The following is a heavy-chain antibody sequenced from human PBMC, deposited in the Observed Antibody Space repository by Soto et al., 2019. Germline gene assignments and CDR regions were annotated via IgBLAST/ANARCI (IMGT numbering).Heavy chain of an antibody. CDR1: GFTFSNYW. D-gene: IGHD5-12*01. J-gene: IGHJ6*02. V-gene: IGHV3-7*05. CDR3: TRDRRGSYDGSYYYNGMDV. CDR2: VKQDGREK. Sequence: EVQLVESGGGLVKPGGSLRLSCAASGFTFSNYWMTWVRQAPGKGLEWVANVKQDGREKYHVDAVKDRFTISRDNAKNSIYLQMNSLRAEATPVYYCTRDRRGSYDGSYYYNGMDVWGQGTTVAVSS.